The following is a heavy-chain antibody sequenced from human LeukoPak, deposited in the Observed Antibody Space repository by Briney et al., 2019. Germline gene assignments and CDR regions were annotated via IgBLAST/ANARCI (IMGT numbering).Heavy chain of an antibody. D-gene: IGHD6-6*01. CDR1: GFTFTNYA. CDR2: IGGSGDST. J-gene: IGHJ4*02. Sequence: GGSLRLSCAASGFTFTNYAMDWVRQAPGKGLEWVSTIGGSGDSTYYVDSVKGRFTISRDNSKNTLYLQMNSLRAEDTAVYYWAKGGTSSSRFDYWGQGTLVTVSS. V-gene: IGHV3-23*01. CDR3: AKGGTSSSRFDY.